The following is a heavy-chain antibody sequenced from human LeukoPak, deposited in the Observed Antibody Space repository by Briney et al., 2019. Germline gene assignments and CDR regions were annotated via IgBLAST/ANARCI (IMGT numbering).Heavy chain of an antibody. V-gene: IGHV3-7*01. CDR3: ARGVGATNEGVYYFDY. J-gene: IGHJ4*02. Sequence: PGGSLRLSCAASGFTFSSYWMSWVRQAPGKGLEWVANIKQDGSEKYYADSVKGRFTISRDNAKNSLYLQMNSLRAEDTAVYYCARGVGATNEGVYYFDYWGQGTLVTVSS. CDR1: GFTFSSYW. D-gene: IGHD1-26*01. CDR2: IKQDGSEK.